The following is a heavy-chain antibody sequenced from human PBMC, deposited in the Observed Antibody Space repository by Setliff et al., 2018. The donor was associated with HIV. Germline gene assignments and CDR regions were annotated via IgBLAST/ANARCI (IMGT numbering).Heavy chain of an antibody. V-gene: IGHV1-46*01. D-gene: IGHD2-2*03. Sequence: ASVKVSCKASGYTFTSYYMPWVRQAPGQGLEWMGIINPSGGSTSYAQKFQGRVTRTRDTSTSTVYMELSSLRSEDTAGYYCARDGPRLAIAVVPAPPAXXXYYYYMDVWGKGTTVTVSS. CDR3: ARDGPRLAIAVVPAPPAXXXYYYYMDV. CDR1: GYTFTSYY. J-gene: IGHJ6*03. CDR2: INPSGGST.